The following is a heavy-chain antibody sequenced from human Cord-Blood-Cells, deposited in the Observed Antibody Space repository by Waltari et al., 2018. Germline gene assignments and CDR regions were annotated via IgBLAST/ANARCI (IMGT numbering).Heavy chain of an antibody. V-gene: IGHV4-34*01. Sequence: QVQIQQWGAGLLKPSETLSLTCAAYGGSFSGYYWSWIRQPPGKGLEWIGEINHSGSTNYNPSLKSRVTISVDTSKNQFSLKLSSVTAADTAVYYCARGLWHFDYWGQGTLVTVSS. CDR2: INHSGST. CDR1: GGSFSGYY. J-gene: IGHJ4*02. CDR3: ARGLWHFDY. D-gene: IGHD3-10*01.